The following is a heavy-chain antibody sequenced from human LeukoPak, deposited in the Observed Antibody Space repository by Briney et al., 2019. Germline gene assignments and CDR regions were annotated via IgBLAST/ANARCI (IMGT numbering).Heavy chain of an antibody. CDR1: GFTFSRSW. Sequence: PGGSLRLSCVASGFTFSRSWMDWVRQAPGKGLEWVSSISSSSSYIYYADSVKGRFTISRDNAKNSLYLQMNSLRAEDTAVYYCARDSRRYFDYWGQGTLVTVSS. CDR2: ISSSSSYI. J-gene: IGHJ4*02. V-gene: IGHV3-21*01. CDR3: ARDSRRYFDY.